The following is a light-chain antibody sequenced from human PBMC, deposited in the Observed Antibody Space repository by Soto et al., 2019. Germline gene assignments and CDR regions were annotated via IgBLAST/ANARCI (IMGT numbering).Light chain of an antibody. Sequence: EIVLTQSPGTLSLSPGERATLSCRASQSVSSSYLAWYQQKPGQAPRLLIYDASNRASDIPDRFSGSGSGTDFTLTISSLEPEDFAVYYCHQRAGWPPTFGGGTKVDI. J-gene: IGKJ4*01. V-gene: IGKV3D-20*02. CDR1: QSVSSSY. CDR2: DAS. CDR3: HQRAGWPPT.